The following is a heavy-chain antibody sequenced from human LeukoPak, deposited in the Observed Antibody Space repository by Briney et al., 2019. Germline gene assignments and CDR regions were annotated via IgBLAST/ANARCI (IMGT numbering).Heavy chain of an antibody. CDR2: IRYDGSNE. D-gene: IGHD3-10*01. CDR3: AKGGMVRYAFDF. J-gene: IGHJ3*01. V-gene: IGHV3-30*02. CDR1: GFTFSSYA. Sequence: GGSLRLSCAASGFTFSSYAMSWVRQAPGQGLEWVAFIRYDGSNEYYADSVKGRFTISRDNSKNTLYLQMNSLRAEDTAVYYCAKGGMVRYAFDFWGQGTMVTVSS.